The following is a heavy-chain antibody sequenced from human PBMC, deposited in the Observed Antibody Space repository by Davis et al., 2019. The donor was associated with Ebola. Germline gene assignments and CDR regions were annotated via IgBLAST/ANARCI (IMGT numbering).Heavy chain of an antibody. J-gene: IGHJ4*02. D-gene: IGHD2-8*01. CDR3: ARSSRSYCTNGVCYPYYFDY. Sequence: SETLSLTCTLSGGSISGYYLTWIRQPPGKGLEWIGYIYYSGSTNYNPSLTSRVPISVDTSKNQFSLKLSSVTAADTAVYYCARSSRSYCTNGVCYPYYFDYWGQGTLVTVSS. CDR2: IYYSGST. V-gene: IGHV4-59*01. CDR1: GGSISGYY.